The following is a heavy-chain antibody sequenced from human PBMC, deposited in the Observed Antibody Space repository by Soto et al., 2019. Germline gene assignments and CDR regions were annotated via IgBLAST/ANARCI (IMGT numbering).Heavy chain of an antibody. D-gene: IGHD1-20*01. Sequence: GGSLRLSCAASGFPFSSYAMSWVRQAPGKGLEWVSAISGSGGSTYYAYSVKARFTIYRDKSKNTLYLQMNSLRAEDTAVYYCAKNARAYNWNPYYFDYWGQGTLVTVSS. J-gene: IGHJ4*02. CDR2: ISGSGGST. CDR3: AKNARAYNWNPYYFDY. V-gene: IGHV3-23*01. CDR1: GFPFSSYA.